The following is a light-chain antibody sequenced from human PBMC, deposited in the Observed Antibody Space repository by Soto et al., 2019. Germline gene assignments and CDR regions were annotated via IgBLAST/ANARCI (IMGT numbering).Light chain of an antibody. CDR1: SSDVGGYNL. Sequence: QSVLTQPPSVSGSPGQSITISCTGTSSDVGGYNLVSWYQQHPGKAPKLMIYEGSKRPSGVSNRFSGSKSGNTASLTISGLQAEDEADYYCCSYAGSRTGVFGGGTKLTVL. CDR2: EGS. CDR3: CSYAGSRTGV. V-gene: IGLV2-23*01. J-gene: IGLJ3*02.